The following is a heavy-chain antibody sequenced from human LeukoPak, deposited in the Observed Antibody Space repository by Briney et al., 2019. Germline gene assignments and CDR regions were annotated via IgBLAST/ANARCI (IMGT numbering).Heavy chain of an antibody. CDR1: GFTFSNFA. V-gene: IGHV3-23*01. Sequence: AGSLSLSCAASGFTFSNFAIAWNRQAPGQGREWVSVITGSGDNTYYADSVKGRFTISRDNSKNTLYLQMNSLRAEDTAVYYYAKSRDSGRYDAFDVWGQGTLVTVSS. CDR2: ITGSGDNT. D-gene: IGHD6-19*01. CDR3: AKSRDSGRYDAFDV. J-gene: IGHJ3*01.